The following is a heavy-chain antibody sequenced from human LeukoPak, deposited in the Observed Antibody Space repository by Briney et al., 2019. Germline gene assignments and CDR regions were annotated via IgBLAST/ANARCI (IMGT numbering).Heavy chain of an antibody. CDR2: GFYSGST. CDR1: GVSISSYY. Sequence: SETLSLTCTVSGVSISSYYWSWIRQPPGKGLEWIGYGFYSGSTNYNPSLKSRVTISVDTSKNQFSLKLSSVTAADTAVYYCARGDGYNLYWGQGTLVTVSS. CDR3: ARGDGYNLY. J-gene: IGHJ4*02. D-gene: IGHD5-24*01. V-gene: IGHV4-59*01.